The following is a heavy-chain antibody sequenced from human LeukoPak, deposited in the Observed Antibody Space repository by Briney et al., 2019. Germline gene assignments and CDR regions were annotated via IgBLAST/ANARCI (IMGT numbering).Heavy chain of an antibody. CDR2: INPNSGGT. J-gene: IGHJ4*02. V-gene: IGHV1-2*02. Sequence: ASVKVACKASGYTFTGYYMHWVRQAPGQGLEWMGWINPNSGGTNYAQKFQGRVTMTRDTSISTAYMELSRLRSDDTAVYYCARDLGISGWYAPPLGYFDYWGQGTLVTVSS. CDR3: ARDLGISGWYAPPLGYFDY. CDR1: GYTFTGYY. D-gene: IGHD6-19*01.